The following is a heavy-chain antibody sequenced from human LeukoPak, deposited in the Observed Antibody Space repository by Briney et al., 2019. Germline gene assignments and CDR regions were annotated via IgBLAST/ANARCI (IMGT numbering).Heavy chain of an antibody. Sequence: GGSLRLSCAASGFTFSSYGMSWVRQAPGKGREWGSVISGSSGNTYYADSVKGRVSIARDNFKHTLYLQMNSLRAEDTAVYYCAKFRKVRLLLWFGDRSAYFDYWGEGTLVTVSS. CDR1: GFTFSSYG. D-gene: IGHD3-10*01. CDR3: AKFRKVRLLLWFGDRSAYFDY. J-gene: IGHJ4*02. V-gene: IGHV3-23*01. CDR2: ISGSSGNT.